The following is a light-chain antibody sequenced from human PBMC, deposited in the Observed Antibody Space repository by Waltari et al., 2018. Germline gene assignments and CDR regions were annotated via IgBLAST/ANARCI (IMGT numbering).Light chain of an antibody. CDR3: CSYTGNYA. V-gene: IGLV2-11*01. CDR2: DVT. CDR1: SSNVGGFNY. J-gene: IGLJ1*01. Sequence: QSALTQPRSVSGSPGQSVTISCTGTSSNVGGFNYISWYQHHQGKAPKLIIHDVTERPSWVPDRFSGSKSVYTASLTIAGLQAEYEADYYCCSYTGNYALGTGTRVTVL.